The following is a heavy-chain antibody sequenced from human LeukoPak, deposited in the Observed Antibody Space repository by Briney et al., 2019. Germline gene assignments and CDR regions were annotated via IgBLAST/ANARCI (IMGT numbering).Heavy chain of an antibody. CDR2: MNPNSGNT. V-gene: IGHV1-8*01. CDR3: ARGGTPSRHYYGSGSYRKYPISV. J-gene: IGHJ3*01. CDR1: GYTFTSYD. Sequence: ASVKVSCKASGYTFTSYDINWVRQATGQGLEWMGWMNPNSGNTGYAQKFQGRVTMTRNTSISTAYMELSSLRSEDTAVYYCARGGTPSRHYYGSGSYRKYPISVWGQGTMVTVSS. D-gene: IGHD3-10*01.